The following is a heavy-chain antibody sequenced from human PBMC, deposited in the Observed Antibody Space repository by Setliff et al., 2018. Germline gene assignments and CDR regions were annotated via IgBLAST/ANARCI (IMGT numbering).Heavy chain of an antibody. CDR1: GFSISSGYY. Sequence: SETLSLTCAVSGFSISSGYYWGWIRQPPGKGLEWIVNIHHSGKAIYNPSLRSRVTMSVDTAKNRFSLNLTSVTAADTAVYYCATSGFCSAGSCYSFDDWGQGALVTVSS. CDR3: ATSGFCSAGSCYSFDD. J-gene: IGHJ4*02. D-gene: IGHD6-19*01. V-gene: IGHV4-38-2*01. CDR2: IHHSGKA.